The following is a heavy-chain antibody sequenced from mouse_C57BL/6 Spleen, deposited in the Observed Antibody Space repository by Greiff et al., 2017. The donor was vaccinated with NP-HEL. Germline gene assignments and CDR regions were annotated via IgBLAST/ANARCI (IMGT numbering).Heavy chain of an antibody. V-gene: IGHV1-54*01. J-gene: IGHJ4*01. CDR1: GYAFTNYL. D-gene: IGHD3-1*01. Sequence: VQLQQSGAELVRPGTSVKVSCKASGYAFTNYLIEWVKQRPGQGLAWIGVINPGSGGTNYNEKFKGKATLTADKSSSTAYMQLSSLTSEDSAVYFCARSRGFYAMDYWGQGTSVTVSS. CDR3: ARSRGFYAMDY. CDR2: INPGSGGT.